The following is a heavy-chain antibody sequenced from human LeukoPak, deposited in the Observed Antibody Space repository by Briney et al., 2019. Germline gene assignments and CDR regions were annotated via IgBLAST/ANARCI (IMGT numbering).Heavy chain of an antibody. J-gene: IGHJ6*02. V-gene: IGHV1-69*04. CDR1: GGTFSSYA. CDR2: IIPIFGIA. CDR3: ARGTTSEIFGVVLSYYYYGMDV. D-gene: IGHD3-3*01. Sequence: SVKVSCKASGGTFSSYAISWVRQAPGQGLEWMGRIIPIFGIANYAQKFQGRATITADKSTSTAYMELSSLRSEDTAVYYCARGTTSEIFGVVLSYYYYGMDVWGQGTTVTVSS.